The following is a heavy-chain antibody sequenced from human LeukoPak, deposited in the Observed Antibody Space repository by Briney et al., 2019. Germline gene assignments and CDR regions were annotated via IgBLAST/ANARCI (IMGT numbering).Heavy chain of an antibody. J-gene: IGHJ4*02. V-gene: IGHV3-7*01. Sequence: GGSLRLSCGASGFSFSDYYMSWVRQAPGKGLEWVANIKQDGSEKYYVDSVKGRFTISRDNAKNSLYLQMNSLRAEDTAVYYCASSTIFGDYFDYWGQGTLVTVSS. D-gene: IGHD3-3*01. CDR1: GFSFSDYY. CDR2: IKQDGSEK. CDR3: ASSTIFGDYFDY.